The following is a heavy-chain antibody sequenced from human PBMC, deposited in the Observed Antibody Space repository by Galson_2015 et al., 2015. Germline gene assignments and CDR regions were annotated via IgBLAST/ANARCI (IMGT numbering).Heavy chain of an antibody. Sequence: SLRLSCAASGFTFSDYYMSWIRQAPGKGLEWVSYISSSGSTIYYADSVKGRFTISRDNAKNSLYLQMNSLRAEDTAVYYCARDLGYYYDSSGYGGGYWGQGTLVTVSS. CDR1: GFTFSDYY. J-gene: IGHJ4*02. V-gene: IGHV3-11*01. CDR2: ISSSGSTI. CDR3: ARDLGYYYDSSGYGGGY. D-gene: IGHD3-22*01.